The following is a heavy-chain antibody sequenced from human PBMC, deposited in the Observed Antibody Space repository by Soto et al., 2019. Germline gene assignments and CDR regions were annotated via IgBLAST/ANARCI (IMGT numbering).Heavy chain of an antibody. D-gene: IGHD2-2*01. CDR1: GFTFSSHW. Sequence: EVQLVESGGDLVQPGGSLRLSCAASGFTFSSHWMHWVRRVPGKGLVWVSHINTDGGITGYADSVKGRFTISRDNAKNTLYLQMNGLRVEDTSVYYCTREAGYCSRTRFYRSAFDSLGQGTMVTVSS. J-gene: IGHJ3*02. CDR2: INTDGGIT. CDR3: TREAGYCSRTRFYRSAFDS. V-gene: IGHV3-74*01.